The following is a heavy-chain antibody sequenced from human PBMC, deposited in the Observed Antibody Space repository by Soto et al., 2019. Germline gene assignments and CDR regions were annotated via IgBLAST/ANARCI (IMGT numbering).Heavy chain of an antibody. J-gene: IGHJ4*02. V-gene: IGHV3-33*01. Sequence: QVPLVESGGGVVQPGRSLRLSCAASGFTVSNNGMHWVRQAPGKGLEWVAVLWYDGSLEYYADSVKGRFTISRDTSKNTLYLQMNSLRAEDTALYYCARGAGYNHGHCDYWGQGTLVTVSS. CDR2: LWYDGSLE. CDR1: GFTVSNNG. CDR3: ARGAGYNHGHCDY. D-gene: IGHD5-18*01.